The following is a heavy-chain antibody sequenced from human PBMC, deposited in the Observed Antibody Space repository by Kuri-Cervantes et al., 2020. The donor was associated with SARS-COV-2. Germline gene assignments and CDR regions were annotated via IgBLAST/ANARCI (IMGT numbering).Heavy chain of an antibody. D-gene: IGHD3-22*01. Sequence: ASVKVSCKASGYTFTSYYMHWVRQAPGQGLEWMGIINPSGGSTSYAQKFQGRVTMTRGTSTSTVYMELSSLRSEDTAVYYCARDAAVVITTNWFDPWGQGTLVTVSS. CDR1: GYTFTSYY. CDR3: ARDAAVVITTNWFDP. CDR2: INPSGGST. V-gene: IGHV1-46*01. J-gene: IGHJ5*02.